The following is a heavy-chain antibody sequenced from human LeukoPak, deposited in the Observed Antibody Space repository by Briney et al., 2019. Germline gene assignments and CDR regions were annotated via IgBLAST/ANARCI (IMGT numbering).Heavy chain of an antibody. J-gene: IGHJ4*02. CDR1: GFTFDDYA. CDR2: ISWNSGSI. D-gene: IGHD1-7*01. V-gene: IGHV3-9*01. Sequence: GRSLRLSCAASGFTFDDYAMHWARQAPGKGLEWVSGISWNSGSIGYADSVKGRFTISRDNAKNSLYLQMNSLRAEDTALYYCAKASGTTSPFYYWGQGTLVTVSS. CDR3: AKASGTTSPFYY.